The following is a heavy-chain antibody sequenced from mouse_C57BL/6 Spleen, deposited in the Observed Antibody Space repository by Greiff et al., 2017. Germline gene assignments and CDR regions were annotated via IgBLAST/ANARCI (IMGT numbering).Heavy chain of an antibody. D-gene: IGHD1-1*01. CDR3: ARDTTVVATDWYFDV. CDR1: GYTFTSYW. J-gene: IGHJ1*03. CDR2: IDPNSGGT. Sequence: QVQLQQSGAELVKPGASVKLSCKASGYTFTSYWMHWVKQRPGRGLERIGRIDPNSGGTKYNEKFKSKATLTVDKPSSTAYMQLSSLTSEDSAVYYCARDTTVVATDWYFDVWGTGTTVTVSS. V-gene: IGHV1-72*01.